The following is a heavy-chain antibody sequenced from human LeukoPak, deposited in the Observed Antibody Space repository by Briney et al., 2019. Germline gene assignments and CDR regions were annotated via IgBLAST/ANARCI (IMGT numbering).Heavy chain of an antibody. V-gene: IGHV3-7*01. D-gene: IGHD3-22*01. CDR3: ARLYDGSAYHADHFDY. Sequence: GGSLRLSCAASGFTFSSYWMSWVRQAPGKGLEWVANIKQDGSEKYYVDSVKGRFTISRDNAKSSLYLQMNSLRAEDTAVYYCARLYDGSAYHADHFDYWGQGTLVIVSS. J-gene: IGHJ4*02. CDR2: IKQDGSEK. CDR1: GFTFSSYW.